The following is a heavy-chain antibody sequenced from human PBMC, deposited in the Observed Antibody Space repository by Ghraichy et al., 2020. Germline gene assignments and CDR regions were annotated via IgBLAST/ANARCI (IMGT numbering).Heavy chain of an antibody. CDR2: IYYSGST. D-gene: IGHD2-2*02. CDR3: ARESNGGDCSSTSCYTEGFDY. V-gene: IGHV4-31*03. CDR1: GGSISSGGYY. J-gene: IGHJ4*02. Sequence: SETLSLTCTVSGGSISSGGYYWSWIRQHPGKGLEWIGYIYYSGSTYYNPSLKSRVTISVDTSKNQFSLKLSSVTAADTAVYYCARESNGGDCSSTSCYTEGFDYWGQGTLVTVSS.